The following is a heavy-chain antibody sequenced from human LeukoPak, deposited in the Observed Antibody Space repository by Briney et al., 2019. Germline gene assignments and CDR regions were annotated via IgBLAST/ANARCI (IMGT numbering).Heavy chain of an antibody. V-gene: IGHV3-30*18. CDR1: GFTFSSYG. CDR3: AKDRSTKAYYYYYGMDV. J-gene: IGHJ6*02. Sequence: RSLRLSCAASGFTFSSYGMHWVRQAPGKGLEWVAVISYDGSNKYYADSVKGRFTISRDNSKNTLYLQMNSLRAEDTAVYYCAKDRSTKAYYYYYGMDVWGQGTTVTVSS. CDR2: ISYDGSNK.